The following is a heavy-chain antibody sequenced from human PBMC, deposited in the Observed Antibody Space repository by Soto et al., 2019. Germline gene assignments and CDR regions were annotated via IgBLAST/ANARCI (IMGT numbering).Heavy chain of an antibody. CDR3: TSVGLRYFDWLSLPFDY. J-gene: IGHJ4*02. D-gene: IGHD3-9*01. CDR2: INHSGST. Sequence: SETLTLTCAVYGGSFSGYYWSWIRQPPGKGLEWIGEINHSGSTNYNPSLKSRVTISVDASKNQFSLKLSSVTAADTYVYYCTSVGLRYFDWLSLPFDYWGQGTLVTVSS. V-gene: IGHV4-34*01. CDR1: GGSFSGYY.